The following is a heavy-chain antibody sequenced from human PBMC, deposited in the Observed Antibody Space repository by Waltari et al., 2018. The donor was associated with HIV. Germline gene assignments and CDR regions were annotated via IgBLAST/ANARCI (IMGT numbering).Heavy chain of an antibody. CDR3: ARKNGELSLSRGVFDY. D-gene: IGHD3-16*02. V-gene: IGHV3-30*02. CDR2: IRYDGSNK. CDR1: GFTFSSYG. Sequence: SGFTFSSYGMHWVRQAPGKGLEWVAFIRYDGSNKYCADSVKGRFTISRDNSKNTLYLQMNSLRAEDTAVYYCARKNGELSLSRGVFDYWGQGTLVTVSS. J-gene: IGHJ4*02.